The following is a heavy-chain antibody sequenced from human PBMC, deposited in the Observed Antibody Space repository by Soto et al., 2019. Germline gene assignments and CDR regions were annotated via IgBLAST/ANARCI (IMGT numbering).Heavy chain of an antibody. Sequence: PSETLSLTCTVSGGSIDSSYWSWIRQFPGKGLEWIGYIYYSGSTTNYNPSLKSRATLSVDTSKNQFSLKLSSMTAADTAVYYCARPFLWSCYLPEFRDGMDVWGPGTTVTVSS. V-gene: IGHV4-59*01. CDR3: ARPFLWSCYLPEFRDGMDV. CDR2: IYYSGSTT. CDR1: GGSIDSSY. D-gene: IGHD3-3*01. J-gene: IGHJ6*02.